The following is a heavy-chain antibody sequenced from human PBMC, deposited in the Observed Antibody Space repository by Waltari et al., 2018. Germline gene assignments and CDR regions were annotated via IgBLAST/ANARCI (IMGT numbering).Heavy chain of an antibody. J-gene: IGHJ4*01. CDR2: FVSIHGIA. Sequence: VQLVQSGAEVKKPGSSVKVSCKASGGTFSSYTISWVRQAPGRGPEGMARFVSIHGIASYEQKFQGSVTIPADKSTSTAYMELSSLRSEDTSVYYCARSCGGNSAVDYWGQGTLVTVSS. D-gene: IGHD2-21*02. CDR1: GGTFSSYT. V-gene: IGHV1-69*02. CDR3: ARSCGGNSAVDY.